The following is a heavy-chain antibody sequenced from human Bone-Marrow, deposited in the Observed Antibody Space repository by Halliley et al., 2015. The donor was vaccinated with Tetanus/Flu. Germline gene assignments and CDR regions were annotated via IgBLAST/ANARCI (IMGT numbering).Heavy chain of an antibody. CDR2: ISGSGNT. V-gene: IGHV4-59*01. Sequence: TLSLTCAVSGASITSYYWNWIRQSPGKGLEWIGYISGSGNTIYNPSLKSRVTMSIDPSNNHFSLKVTSVTAADTAMYYCARGDHLYDYWGHGTLVTVSS. CDR1: GASITSYY. J-gene: IGHJ4*01. CDR3: ARGDHLYDY.